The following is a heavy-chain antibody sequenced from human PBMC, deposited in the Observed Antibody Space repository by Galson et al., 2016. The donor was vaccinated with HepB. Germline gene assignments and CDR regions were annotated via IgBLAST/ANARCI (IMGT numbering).Heavy chain of an antibody. CDR1: GDSISGSLYY. CDR3: ARQIGFGGLYYFDY. J-gene: IGHJ4*02. Sequence: SETLSLTCIVSGDSISGSLYYWGWIRQPPGKGLEWIGSSYYSGSTYYNPSLKSRVTISVDTSKNQFSLKLSSVTAADTAVYYCARQIGFGGLYYFDYWGRGTLVTVSS. D-gene: IGHD3-10*01. V-gene: IGHV4-39*01. CDR2: SYYSGST.